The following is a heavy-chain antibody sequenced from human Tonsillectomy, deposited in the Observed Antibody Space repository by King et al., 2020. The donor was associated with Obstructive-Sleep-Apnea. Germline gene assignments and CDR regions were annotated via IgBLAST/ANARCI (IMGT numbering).Heavy chain of an antibody. J-gene: IGHJ4*02. Sequence: VQLVESGGGVVQPGRSLRLSCAASGFTFSTYAMHWVRQAPGKGLEWVALISYYGDKEYYANSVKGRFTISRDNSKNTLYLQMNSLRAEDTAVYYCAREFLGTSFDYWGQGTLVTVSS. CDR1: GFTFSTYA. CDR2: ISYYGDKE. CDR3: AREFLGTSFDY. D-gene: IGHD1-14*01. V-gene: IGHV3-30*04.